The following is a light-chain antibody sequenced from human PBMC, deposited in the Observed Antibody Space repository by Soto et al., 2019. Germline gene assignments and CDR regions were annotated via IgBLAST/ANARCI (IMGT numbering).Light chain of an antibody. CDR2: TNN. J-gene: IGLJ1*01. CDR3: ATWDDNLNGYV. V-gene: IGLV1-44*01. Sequence: QAVVTQPPSASETPGQRITISCSGSGSNIGSNTVTWYQQLPRAAPKLLIYTNNQRPSGVPDRFSGSRSGTSASLAISGLQSGDEADYYCATWDDNLNGYVFGTGTKLTVL. CDR1: GSNIGSNT.